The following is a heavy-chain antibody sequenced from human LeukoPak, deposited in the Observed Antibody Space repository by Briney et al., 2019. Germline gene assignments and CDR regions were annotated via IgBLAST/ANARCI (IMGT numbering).Heavy chain of an antibody. Sequence: GGSLRLSCAASGFTFSGSAMHWVRQASGKGLEWVGRIRSKANSYATAYAAPVKGRFTISRDDSKNTAYLQMNSLKTEDTAVYYCTSPQLRYFDTYYYMDVWGKGTTVTISS. V-gene: IGHV3-73*01. CDR2: IRSKANSYAT. D-gene: IGHD3-9*01. CDR1: GFTFSGSA. CDR3: TSPQLRYFDTYYYMDV. J-gene: IGHJ6*03.